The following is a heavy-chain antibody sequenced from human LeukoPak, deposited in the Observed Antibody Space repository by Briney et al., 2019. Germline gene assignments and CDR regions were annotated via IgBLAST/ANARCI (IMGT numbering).Heavy chain of an antibody. D-gene: IGHD3-10*01. CDR1: GFTFSNYA. V-gene: IGHV3-64*01. J-gene: IGHJ4*02. CDR2: ISSNGGST. CDR3: ARTVTMVRGVIPGY. Sequence: PGGSLRLSCAASGFTFSNYAMHWVRQAPGKGLEYVSAISSNGGSTYYANSVKGRFTISRDNSKNTLYLQMGSLRAEDTAVYYCARTVTMVRGVIPGYWGQGTLVTVSS.